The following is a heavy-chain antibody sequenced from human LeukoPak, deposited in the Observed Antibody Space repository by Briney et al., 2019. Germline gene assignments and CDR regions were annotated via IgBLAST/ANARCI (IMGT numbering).Heavy chain of an antibody. J-gene: IGHJ4*02. CDR2: INPNTCAT. D-gene: IGHD6-19*01. CDR3: ARDRVGSGWPRPWYFEF. CDR1: GYTFTGYY. Sequence: SSVKVSCMPSGYTFTGYYLHWLQQAAGQGLEWMGWINPNTCATIYAEKSQGRVTMTRDTAIDTAYLEMRSLRSDDTAVYYCARDRVGSGWPRPWYFEFWGQGTLLTVSS. V-gene: IGHV1-2*02.